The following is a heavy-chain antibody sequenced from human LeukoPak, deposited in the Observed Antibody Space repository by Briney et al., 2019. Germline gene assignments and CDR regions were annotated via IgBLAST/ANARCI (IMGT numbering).Heavy chain of an antibody. J-gene: IGHJ3*02. CDR2: TFYSGNT. Sequence: PSETLSLTCTVCNGSISNYYWGWIRQPPGKGLEWIAYTFYSGNTNYNPSLKSRVTISVDTSNNQFSLNLSSVTAADTAVYYCARHRGVGARHAFDIWGQGTMVTVSS. V-gene: IGHV4-59*08. CDR1: NGSISNYY. CDR3: ARHRGVGARHAFDI. D-gene: IGHD1-26*01.